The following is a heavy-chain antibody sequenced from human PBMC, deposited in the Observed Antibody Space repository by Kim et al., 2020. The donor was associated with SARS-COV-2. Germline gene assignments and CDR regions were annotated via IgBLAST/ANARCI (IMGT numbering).Heavy chain of an antibody. V-gene: IGHV3-7*03. J-gene: IGHJ6*02. D-gene: IGHD6-13*01. CDR2: IKQDGSEK. CDR1: GFTFSSYW. CDR3: ARDWRIAAARYYYYYGMDV. Sequence: GGSLRLSCAASGFTFSSYWMSWVRQAPGKGLEWVANIKQDGSEKYYVDSVKGRFTISRDNAKNSLYLQMNSLRAEDTAVYYCARDWRIAAARYYYYYGMDVWGQGTTVTVSS.